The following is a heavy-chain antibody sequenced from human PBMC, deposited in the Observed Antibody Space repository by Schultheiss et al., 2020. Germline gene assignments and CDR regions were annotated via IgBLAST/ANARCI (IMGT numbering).Heavy chain of an antibody. CDR1: GGSFSGYY. J-gene: IGHJ4*02. D-gene: IGHD4-23*01. V-gene: IGHV4-34*01. Sequence: SETLSLTCAVYGGSFSGYYWSWIRQPPGKGQEWIGEINHSGSTNYNPSLKSRVTISVDTSKNQFSLKLSSVTAADTAVYYCARRAGGNKFDYWGQGTLVTVSS. CDR2: INHSGST. CDR3: ARRAGGNKFDY.